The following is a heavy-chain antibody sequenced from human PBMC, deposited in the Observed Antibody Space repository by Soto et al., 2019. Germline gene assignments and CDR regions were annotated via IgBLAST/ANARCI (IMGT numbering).Heavy chain of an antibody. D-gene: IGHD2-15*01. Sequence: QVQLVQSGAEVKKPGASVKVSCKASGYTFTSYGISWVRQAPGQGLEWMGWISAYNGNTNYAQKLQGRVTMTTDTSASKASMELRGRRSDSTAVYYCARTGVYCSGGSWSPTSFDYWGQGTLVTVSS. CDR2: ISAYNGNT. CDR3: ARTGVYCSGGSWSPTSFDY. CDR1: GYTFTSYG. J-gene: IGHJ4*02. V-gene: IGHV1-18*01.